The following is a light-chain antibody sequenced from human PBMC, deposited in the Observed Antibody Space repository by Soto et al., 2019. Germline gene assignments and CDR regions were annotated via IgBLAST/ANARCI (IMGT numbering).Light chain of an antibody. CDR2: AAS. CDR3: QQSSSTPLT. CDR1: QSISSY. V-gene: IGKV1-39*01. J-gene: IGKJ4*01. Sequence: DIQMTQSPSSLSASVGDRVTITCQASQSISSYLNWYQQKVGKAPKLLIYAASSVQSGVPSRFSGSGSGTDFTLTISSLQPEDYATYYCQQSSSTPLTFGGGTKVEIK.